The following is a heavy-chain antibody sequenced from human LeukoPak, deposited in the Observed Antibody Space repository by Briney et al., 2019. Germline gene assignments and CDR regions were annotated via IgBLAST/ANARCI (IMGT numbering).Heavy chain of an antibody. Sequence: GGSLRLSCAASGFTFRNYDMHWVRQFPGRGLEWVSAIGIADDTHYPDSVKGRFTISRENAKNSLYLQMNSLRDGDTAVYYCVRGGIQVSGVDAFDIWGQGTMVTVSS. CDR3: VRGGIQVSGVDAFDI. CDR1: GFTFRNYD. D-gene: IGHD5/OR15-5a*01. V-gene: IGHV3-13*01. J-gene: IGHJ3*02. CDR2: IGIADDT.